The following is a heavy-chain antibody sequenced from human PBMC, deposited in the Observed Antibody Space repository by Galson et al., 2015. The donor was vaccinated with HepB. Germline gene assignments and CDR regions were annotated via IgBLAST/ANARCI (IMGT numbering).Heavy chain of an antibody. Sequence: SVKVSCKASVGTFSSYAISWVRQAPGQGLEWMGGIIPIFGTANYAQKFQGRVTITADESTSTAYMELSSLRSEDTAVYYCARASPTYCGGDCYLFWGQGTLVTVSS. CDR1: VGTFSSYA. CDR3: ARASPTYCGGDCYLF. J-gene: IGHJ4*02. V-gene: IGHV1-69*13. CDR2: IIPIFGTA. D-gene: IGHD2-21*02.